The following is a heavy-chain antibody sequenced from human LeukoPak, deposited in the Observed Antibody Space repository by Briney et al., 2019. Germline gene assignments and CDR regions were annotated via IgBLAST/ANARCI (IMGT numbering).Heavy chain of an antibody. J-gene: IGHJ4*03. D-gene: IGHD6-19*01. CDR2: INPNSGAT. Sequence: ASVKVSCKASGYTFIAYYIHWMRQAPGQGLEWMGWINPNSGATNYAQKFQDRITMTRDTSINTAYMELYSLNSDDTAVYFCARGVLRGSGSFDYWGQGSLVTVSS. CDR1: GYTFIAYY. CDR3: ARGVLRGSGSFDY. V-gene: IGHV1-2*02.